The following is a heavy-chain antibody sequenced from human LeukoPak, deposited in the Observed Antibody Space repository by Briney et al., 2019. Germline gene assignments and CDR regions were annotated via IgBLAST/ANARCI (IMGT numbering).Heavy chain of an antibody. J-gene: IGHJ5*02. CDR2: IYYSGST. CDR3: ARARRIAARPNWFDP. V-gene: IGHV4-31*03. Sequence: SQTLSLTCTVSGGSFSSGGYCWGCIRQRPGMGLESTGYIYYSGSTYYNPALKSRVTISVDTSKNQFSLKLSSVTAADTAVYYCARARRIAARPNWFDPWGQGTLVTVSS. CDR1: GGSFSSGGYC. D-gene: IGHD6-6*01.